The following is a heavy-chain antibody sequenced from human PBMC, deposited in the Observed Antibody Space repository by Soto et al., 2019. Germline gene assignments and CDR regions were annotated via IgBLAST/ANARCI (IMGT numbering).Heavy chain of an antibody. CDR1: GFTFSGYY. V-gene: IGHV3-30*18. CDR2: ISYDGSSD. Sequence: PWGSLRLSCAASGFTFSGYYIHFFRHSPFKWLEWVAVISYDGSSDYYADSVKGRFTISRDNSANRLFLQMNSLRPEDTAVYYCTKDDGYNDSTYYHYFGMDVWGQGTTVTVSS. D-gene: IGHD5-12*01. J-gene: IGHJ6*02. CDR3: TKDDGYNDSTYYHYFGMDV.